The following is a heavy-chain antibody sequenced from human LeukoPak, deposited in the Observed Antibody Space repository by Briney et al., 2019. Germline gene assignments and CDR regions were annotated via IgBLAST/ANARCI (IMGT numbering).Heavy chain of an antibody. CDR1: GFTFSSCS. CDR3: AKVSDSSGYFHFHY. D-gene: IGHD3-22*01. J-gene: IGHJ4*02. V-gene: IGHV3-21*01. CDR2: ISSSSSYI. Sequence: GGSLRLSCAASGFTFSSCSMNWVRQAPGKGLEWVSSISSSSSYIYYADSVKGRFTISRDNAKNSLYLQMNSLRAEDTAVYYCAKVSDSSGYFHFHYWGQGTLVTVSS.